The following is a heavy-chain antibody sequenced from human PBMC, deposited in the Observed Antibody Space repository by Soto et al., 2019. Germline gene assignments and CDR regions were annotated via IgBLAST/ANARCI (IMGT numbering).Heavy chain of an antibody. CDR2: INPSGGST. CDR3: ARDGRSSGGTTVYYYYYFGMDV. CDR1: GYTFTSYY. D-gene: IGHD1-1*01. J-gene: IGHJ6*02. Sequence: GASVKVSCKASGYTFTSYYMHWVRQAPGQGLEWMGIINPSGGSTSYAQKFQGRVTMTRDTSTSTVYMELSSLRSEDTAVYYCARDGRSSGGTTVYYYYYFGMDVWGQGXTVTVS. V-gene: IGHV1-46*01.